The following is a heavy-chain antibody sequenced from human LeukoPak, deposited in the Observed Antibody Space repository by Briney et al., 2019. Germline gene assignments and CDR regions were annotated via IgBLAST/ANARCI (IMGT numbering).Heavy chain of an antibody. V-gene: IGHV3-7*03. D-gene: IGHD3-22*01. CDR2: IKQDGSEK. CDR3: AKGGDNSAYYLLHY. J-gene: IGHJ4*02. Sequence: NIKQDGSEKYYVDSVKGRFAISRDNSKGTLYLQMNSLRADDTAIYYCAKGGDNSAYYLLHYWGQGALVTVSS.